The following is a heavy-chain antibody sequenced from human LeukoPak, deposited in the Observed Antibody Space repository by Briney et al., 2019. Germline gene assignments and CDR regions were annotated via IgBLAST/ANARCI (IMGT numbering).Heavy chain of an antibody. Sequence: GWSLRHSCAASRFTFSSYDMHPVRRSTAKNLEWVSLVGTAGDTYYADSVTGRFTISRENAKNYLHLQMHSLRAGDTAVYYCARGYYGSADSWGQGTLVTVSS. J-gene: IGHJ4*02. CDR2: VGTAGDT. D-gene: IGHD3-10*01. CDR3: ARGYYGSADS. CDR1: RFTFSSYD. V-gene: IGHV3-13*04.